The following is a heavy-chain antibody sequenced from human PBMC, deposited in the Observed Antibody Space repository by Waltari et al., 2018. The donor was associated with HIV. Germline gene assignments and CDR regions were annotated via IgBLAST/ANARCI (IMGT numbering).Heavy chain of an antibody. V-gene: IGHV3-74*01. CDR1: GFTFSSYW. J-gene: IGHJ4*02. Sequence: EVQLVESGGGLVQPGGSLRLSCAASGFTFSSYWMHWVRQAPGKGLVWVSRINSEGSSTTYADSVKGRFTISRDNAKNTVYLQMNSLRAEDTALYYCASLYNYVWGSPPPFDYWGQGTLVTVSS. D-gene: IGHD3-16*01. CDR3: ASLYNYVWGSPPPFDY. CDR2: INSEGSST.